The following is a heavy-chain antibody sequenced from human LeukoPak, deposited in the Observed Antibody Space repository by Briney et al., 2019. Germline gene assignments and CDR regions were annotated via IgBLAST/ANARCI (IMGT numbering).Heavy chain of an antibody. Sequence: SETLSLTCTVSGGSISSGAYYWSWIRQPPGKGLEWIGEINHSGSTNYNPSLKSRVTISVGTSKNQFSLKLSSVTAADTAVYYCARHVAVAGFDYWGQGTLVTVSS. D-gene: IGHD6-19*01. V-gene: IGHV4-39*01. CDR2: INHSGST. CDR1: GGSISSGAYY. CDR3: ARHVAVAGFDY. J-gene: IGHJ4*02.